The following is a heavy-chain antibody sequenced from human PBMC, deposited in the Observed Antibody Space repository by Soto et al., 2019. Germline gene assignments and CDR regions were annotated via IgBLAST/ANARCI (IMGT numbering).Heavy chain of an antibody. CDR3: ARGAFGITIFGVAYYYYGMDV. V-gene: IGHV4-30-4*01. CDR2: IYYSGST. J-gene: IGHJ6*02. CDR1: GGSISSGDYY. Sequence: PSETLSLTCTVSGGSISSGDYYWSWIRQPPGKGLEWIGYIYYSGSTYYNPSLKSRVTISVDTSKNQFSLKLSSVTAADTAVYYCARGAFGITIFGVAYYYYGMDVWGQGTTVTVSS. D-gene: IGHD3-3*01.